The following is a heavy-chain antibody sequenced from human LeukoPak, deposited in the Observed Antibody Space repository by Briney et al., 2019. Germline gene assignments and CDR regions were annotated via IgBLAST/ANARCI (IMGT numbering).Heavy chain of an antibody. D-gene: IGHD1-1*01. J-gene: IGHJ5*02. CDR3: ARTGTRWFDP. CDR2: IYYSGST. Sequence: PSETLSLTCTVSGGSISSYYWSWIRQPPGKGLGWIGYIYYSGSTNYNPSLKSRVTISVDTSKNQFSLKLSSVTAADTAVYYCARTGTRWFDPWGQGTLVTVSS. V-gene: IGHV4-59*08. CDR1: GGSISSYY.